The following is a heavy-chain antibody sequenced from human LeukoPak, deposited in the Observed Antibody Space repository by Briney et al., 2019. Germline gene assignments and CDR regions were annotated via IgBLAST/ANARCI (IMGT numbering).Heavy chain of an antibody. CDR1: GYTFTSYA. CDR2: INTNTGNP. D-gene: IGHD6-19*01. Sequence: ASVKVSCKASGYTFTSYAMNWVRQAPGQGLEWMGWINTNTGNPTYAQGFTGRFVFSLDTSVSTAYLQISSLKAEDTAVYYCARVYSSGLFYYMDVWGXGTTVTV. V-gene: IGHV7-4-1*02. J-gene: IGHJ6*03. CDR3: ARVYSSGLFYYMDV.